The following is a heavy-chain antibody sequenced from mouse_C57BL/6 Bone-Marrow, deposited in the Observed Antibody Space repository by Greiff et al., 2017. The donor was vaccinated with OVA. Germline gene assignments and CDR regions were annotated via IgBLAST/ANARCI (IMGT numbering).Heavy chain of an antibody. CDR1: GYTFTSYW. Sequence: VQLQQPGAELVKPGASVKLSCKASGYTFTSYWMHWVKQRPGQGLEWIGMIHPNSGSTNYNEKFKSKATLTVDKSSSTAYMQLSSLTSEDSAVYYCARKGPYYSNYFDYWGQGTTLTVSS. J-gene: IGHJ2*01. V-gene: IGHV1-64*01. CDR2: IHPNSGST. D-gene: IGHD2-5*01. CDR3: ARKGPYYSNYFDY.